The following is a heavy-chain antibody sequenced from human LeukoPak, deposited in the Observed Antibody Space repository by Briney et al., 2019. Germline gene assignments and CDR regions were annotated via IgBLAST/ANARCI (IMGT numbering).Heavy chain of an antibody. V-gene: IGHV3-21*01. J-gene: IGHJ4*02. CDR1: GFTFSSFF. D-gene: IGHD2-8*01. CDR3: ARQNGVGLFSLP. CDR2: ISGSTTYI. Sequence: GGSLRLSCEASGFTFSSFFMNWVRQAPGKGLEWVSSISGSTTYIYYADSMKGRFTVSRDNAKNSLYLQMNFLRAEDTAVYYCARQNGVGLFSLPGGQGILVTVSS.